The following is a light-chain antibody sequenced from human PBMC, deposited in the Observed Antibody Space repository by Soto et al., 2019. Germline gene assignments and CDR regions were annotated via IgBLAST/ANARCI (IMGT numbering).Light chain of an antibody. J-gene: IGKJ1*01. CDR2: DAS. CDR3: QQYGSSPRT. Sequence: EIVLTQSPGTLSLSPGERATLSCRASQSVSNYLAWYQQKPGQAPRLLIYDASSRATGIADRFSGSGSGTDFTLTISRLEPEDFALYYCQQYGSSPRTFGQGTKVEIK. CDR1: QSVSNY. V-gene: IGKV3-20*01.